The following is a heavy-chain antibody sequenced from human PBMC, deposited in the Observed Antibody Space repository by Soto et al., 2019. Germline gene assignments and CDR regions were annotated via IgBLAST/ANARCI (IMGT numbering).Heavy chain of an antibody. J-gene: IGHJ4*02. Sequence: EVQLVESGGGLIQPGGSLRLSCAASGFTFSNYRMHWVRQAPGKGLVWVSRVNSDGSSTSYADSVKGRFSISRDTAKNTLYLQMNSLRADDTAVYYCAREIFYWGQGTLVTVSS. CDR3: AREIFY. CDR1: GFTFSNYR. V-gene: IGHV3-74*01. CDR2: VNSDGSST. D-gene: IGHD2-15*01.